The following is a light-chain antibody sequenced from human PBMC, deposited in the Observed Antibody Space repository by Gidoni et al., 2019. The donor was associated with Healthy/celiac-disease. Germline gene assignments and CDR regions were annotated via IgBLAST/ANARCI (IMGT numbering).Light chain of an antibody. Sequence: SYELTQPSSVSVSPGQTARITCSGDVLAKKYARWFQHKPGQAPVLVIYNDSERPSGIPERFSGSSSGTTVTLTISGAQVEDEADYYCYSAADNNLVFGGGTKLTVL. CDR1: VLAKKY. V-gene: IGLV3-27*01. CDR3: YSAADNNLV. J-gene: IGLJ3*02. CDR2: NDS.